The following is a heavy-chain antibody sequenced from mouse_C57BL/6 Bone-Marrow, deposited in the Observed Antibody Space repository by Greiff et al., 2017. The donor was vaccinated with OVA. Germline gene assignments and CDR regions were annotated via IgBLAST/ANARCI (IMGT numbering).Heavy chain of an antibody. J-gene: IGHJ2*01. CDR1: GFNIKDDY. D-gene: IGHD3-1*01. Sequence: EVKLQQSGAELVRPGASVKLSCTASGFNIKDDYMHWVKQRPEQGLEWIGWIDPENGDTEYASKFQGKATITADTSSNTAYQQLSSLTSEDTAVYYCITTGWDYWGQGTTLTVSS. V-gene: IGHV14-4*01. CDR3: ITTGWDY. CDR2: IDPENGDT.